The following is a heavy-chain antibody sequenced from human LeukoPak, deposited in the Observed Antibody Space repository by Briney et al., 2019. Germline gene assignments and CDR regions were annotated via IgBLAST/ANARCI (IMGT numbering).Heavy chain of an antibody. J-gene: IGHJ4*02. Sequence: GGSLRLSCAASGFTFSSYGMHWVRQAPGKGLEWVAVISYDGSNKYYADSVKGRFTISRDNSKNTLYLQMNSLRAEDTAVYYCAKWAYYYDSSGFDYFDYWGQGTLVTVSS. CDR1: GFTFSSYG. D-gene: IGHD3-22*01. CDR2: ISYDGSNK. CDR3: AKWAYYYDSSGFDYFDY. V-gene: IGHV3-30*18.